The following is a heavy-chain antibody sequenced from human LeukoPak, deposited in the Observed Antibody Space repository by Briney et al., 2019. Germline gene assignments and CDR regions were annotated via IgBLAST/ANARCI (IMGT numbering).Heavy chain of an antibody. CDR1: GGTFSSYA. J-gene: IGHJ6*03. CDR2: IIPIFGTA. CDR3: ARDHQIRTKDYYYYYYMDV. Sequence: SVKVFCKASGGTFSSYAISWVRQAPGQGLEWMGRIIPIFGTANYAQRFQGRVTITTDESTSTAYMELSSLRSEDTAVYYCARDHQIRTKDYYYYYYMDVWGKGTTVTVSS. D-gene: IGHD1-14*01. V-gene: IGHV1-69*05.